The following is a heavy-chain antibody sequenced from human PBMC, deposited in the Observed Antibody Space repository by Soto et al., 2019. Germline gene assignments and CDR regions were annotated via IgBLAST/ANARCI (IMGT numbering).Heavy chain of an antibody. CDR2: IVPIFGTT. Sequence: QVQLVQSGAEVKKPGSSVKVSCKVSGGTFSNYAIDWVRLAPGHGLEWMGGIVPIFGTTYYTQKFQGRATITADDSTTTAYLEKSSLRSEDTAIYYFTRVEAVAGLYNYHGLDVWGQGTAVTVSS. CDR3: TRVEAVAGLYNYHGLDV. D-gene: IGHD6-19*01. CDR1: GGTFSNYA. V-gene: IGHV1-69*12. J-gene: IGHJ6*02.